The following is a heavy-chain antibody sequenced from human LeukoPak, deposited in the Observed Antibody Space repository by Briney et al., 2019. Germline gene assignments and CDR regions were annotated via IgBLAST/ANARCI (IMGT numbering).Heavy chain of an antibody. CDR3: ARGPRWTRQSGGLGY. D-gene: IGHD2-15*01. J-gene: IGHJ4*02. V-gene: IGHV1-18*01. CDR1: GYTFTSYG. Sequence: VASVKVSCKASGYTFTSYGISWVRQAPGQGLEWMGWISAYNGNTNYAQKLQGRVTMTTDTSTSTAYMELSSLRSEDTAVYYCARGPRWTRQSGGLGYWGQGTLVTVSS. CDR2: ISAYNGNT.